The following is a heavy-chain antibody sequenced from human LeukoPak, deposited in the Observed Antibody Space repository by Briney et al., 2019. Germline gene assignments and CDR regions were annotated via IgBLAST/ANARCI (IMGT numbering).Heavy chain of an antibody. CDR3: ARVKVPSASELQFYFEY. D-gene: IGHD2-2*01. CDR1: GGSISSYY. J-gene: IGHJ4*02. V-gene: IGHV4-59*01. CDR2: IYYSGST. Sequence: SETLSLTCTVSGGSISSYYWSWIRQPPGKGLEWIGYIYYSGSTNYNPSLKSRVTISVDTSKNQFSLKLSSVTAADTAVYYCARVKVPSASELQFYFEYWGQGTLVTVSS.